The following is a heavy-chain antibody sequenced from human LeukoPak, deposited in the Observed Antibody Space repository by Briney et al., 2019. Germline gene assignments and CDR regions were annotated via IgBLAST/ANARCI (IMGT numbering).Heavy chain of an antibody. Sequence: GGSLRLSCAASAFTFNTYWMHWVRQVPGRGLEWVSRINGDESSTNYADSAKGRFTISRDNAKNSLYLQMNSLRAEDTAVYYCARSRLDYGGTWNYWGQGTLVTVSS. CDR3: ARSRLDYGGTWNY. D-gene: IGHD4-23*01. CDR2: INGDESST. V-gene: IGHV3-74*01. CDR1: AFTFNTYW. J-gene: IGHJ4*02.